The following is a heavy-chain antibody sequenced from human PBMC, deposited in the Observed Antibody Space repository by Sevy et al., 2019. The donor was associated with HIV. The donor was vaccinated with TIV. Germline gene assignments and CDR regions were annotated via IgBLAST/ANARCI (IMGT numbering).Heavy chain of an antibody. CDR3: ARDQLWSNDY. J-gene: IGHJ4*02. D-gene: IGHD7-27*01. CDR1: GFTFGTYA. Sequence: GGSLRLSCSVSGFTFGTYAMHWVRQAPGKGLECVAIVSSDGSEINYADSVKGRFTISRDNSRNTLYLQMNSLRTEDTALYYCARDQLWSNDYWGQGTLVTVSS. V-gene: IGHV3-30-3*01. CDR2: VSSDGSEI.